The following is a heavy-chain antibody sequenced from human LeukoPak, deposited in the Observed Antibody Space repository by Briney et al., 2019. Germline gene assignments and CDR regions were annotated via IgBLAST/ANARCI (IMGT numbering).Heavy chain of an antibody. D-gene: IGHD2-8*01. CDR1: GFTFSSYP. V-gene: IGHV3-30*02. J-gene: IGHJ6*03. CDR3: AKDRCSNGIGCYYYYMDV. Sequence: GGSLRLSCAASGFTFSSYPLNWVRQAPGKGLEWVAYIQYDGSNEQYADSVKGRFSISRDSSKNILYLQMNSLRAEDTAVYYCAKDRCSNGIGCYYYYMDVWGKGTTVTISS. CDR2: IQYDGSNE.